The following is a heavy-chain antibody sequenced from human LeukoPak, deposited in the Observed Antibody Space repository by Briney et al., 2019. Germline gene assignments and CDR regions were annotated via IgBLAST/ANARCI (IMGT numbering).Heavy chain of an antibody. CDR1: GYTFTSNG. D-gene: IGHD5-18*01. J-gene: IGHJ4*02. V-gene: IGHV1-18*01. Sequence: ASVKVSCKASGYTFTSNGISWVRQAPGQGLEWMGWISPYSGNTNFAQNLQGRVTMTTDTAARTAYMELRSLRSDDTAMYYCARVAGGYSYGYEDYWGKGTLVTVSS. CDR3: ARVAGGYSYGYEDY. CDR2: ISPYSGNT.